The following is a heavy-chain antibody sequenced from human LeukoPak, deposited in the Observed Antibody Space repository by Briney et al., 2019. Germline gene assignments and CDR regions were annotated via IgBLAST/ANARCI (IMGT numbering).Heavy chain of an antibody. V-gene: IGHV3-30*02. CDR3: ANRGNFYGDGAY. D-gene: IGHD4-17*01. CDR2: IQSDGSYK. J-gene: IGHJ4*02. Sequence: GGSLRLSCAASGFTFSNYGMHWVRQAPGKGLEWVAFIQSDGSYKYYAESVKDRFTISRDNSQDTLYVQMNSLRPEDTAVYYCANRGNFYGDGAYWGQGTLVTVSS. CDR1: GFTFSNYG.